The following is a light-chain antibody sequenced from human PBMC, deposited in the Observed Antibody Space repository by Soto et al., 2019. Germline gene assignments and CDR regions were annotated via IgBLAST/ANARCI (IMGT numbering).Light chain of an antibody. CDR1: QSVTSSY. Sequence: ENVLTQSPGTLSLSPGERATLSCRASQSVTSSYLAWYQQKPGQAPSLLIYGTSSRATGIPDRFSGSGSGTDFTLTISRLEPEDLAVYYCQQYDSSHLTFGGGTKVEIK. V-gene: IGKV3-20*01. J-gene: IGKJ4*01. CDR3: QQYDSSHLT. CDR2: GTS.